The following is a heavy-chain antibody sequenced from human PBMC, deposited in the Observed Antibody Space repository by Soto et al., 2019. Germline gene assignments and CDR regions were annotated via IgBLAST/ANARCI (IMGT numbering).Heavy chain of an antibody. CDR3: AKDKGGTNYNYYYMDV. D-gene: IGHD1-26*01. V-gene: IGHV3-23*01. CDR1: GFTFSSYA. CDR2: ISGSGGTT. J-gene: IGHJ6*03. Sequence: PGGSLRLSCAASGFTFSSYAMSWVRQAPGKGLEWVSAISGSGGTTYYADSVKGRLTISRDNSKNTLFLQMNSLRAEDTAVYYCAKDKGGTNYNYYYMDVWGKGTTVTVSS.